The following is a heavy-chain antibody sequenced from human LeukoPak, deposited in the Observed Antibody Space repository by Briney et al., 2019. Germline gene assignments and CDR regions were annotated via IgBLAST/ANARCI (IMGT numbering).Heavy chain of an antibody. J-gene: IGHJ4*02. D-gene: IGHD6-19*01. V-gene: IGHV4-59*01. CDR3: ASTKGGIAVADYYFDY. CDR1: GGSISSYY. CDR2: IYYSGST. Sequence: TPSETLSLTCTVSGGSISSYYWSWVRQPPGKGLEWIGYIYYSGSTNYNPSLKSRVTISVDTSKNQFSLKLSSVTAADTAVYYCASTKGGIAVADYYFDYWGQGTLVTVSS.